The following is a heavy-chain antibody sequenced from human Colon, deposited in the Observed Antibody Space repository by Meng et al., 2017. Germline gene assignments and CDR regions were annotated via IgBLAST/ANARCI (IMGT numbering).Heavy chain of an antibody. D-gene: IGHD5-18*01. Sequence: QVQLQESGPGLVKPSQTLSLACTVSGDSVTSGSYHWSWIRQPPGKGLEWIGYIHHSGITYYNPPLRSRLIISIDTSKRQLSLTLNSVTAADTALYYCATIQSSPHFFDYWGQGTLVTVSS. J-gene: IGHJ4*02. CDR1: GDSVTSGSYH. V-gene: IGHV4-30-4*01. CDR2: IHHSGIT. CDR3: ATIQSSPHFFDY.